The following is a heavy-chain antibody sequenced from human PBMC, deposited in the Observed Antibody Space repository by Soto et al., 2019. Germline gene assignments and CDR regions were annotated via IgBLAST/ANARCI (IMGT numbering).Heavy chain of an antibody. Sequence: QVQLVESGGGLVKPGGSLRLSCAASGFILSDSYMSWIRQAPGKGLEWVSYIVGSTKYYADSVKGRFTISRGNAKNSLYLQMNSLRAEDTAVYYCARGRGYCSGSSCYLGYYYYMDVWGKGTTVTVSS. V-gene: IGHV3-11*01. J-gene: IGHJ6*03. CDR2: IVGSTK. D-gene: IGHD2-2*01. CDR1: GFILSDSY. CDR3: ARGRGYCSGSSCYLGYYYYMDV.